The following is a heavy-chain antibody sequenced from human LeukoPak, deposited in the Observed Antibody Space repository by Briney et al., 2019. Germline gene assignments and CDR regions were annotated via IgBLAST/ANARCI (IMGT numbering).Heavy chain of an antibody. CDR3: AKDPDFWSGYYRGYFDY. V-gene: IGHV3-53*05. J-gene: IGHJ4*02. CDR2: IYSGGNT. D-gene: IGHD3-3*01. Sequence: GGSLRLSCAASGFTVSNNYMSWVRQAPGKGLEWVSVIYSGGNTYYADSVKGRLTISRDNSKNTLYLQMNSLRAEDTAVYYCAKDPDFWSGYYRGYFDYWGQGTLVTVSS. CDR1: GFTVSNNY.